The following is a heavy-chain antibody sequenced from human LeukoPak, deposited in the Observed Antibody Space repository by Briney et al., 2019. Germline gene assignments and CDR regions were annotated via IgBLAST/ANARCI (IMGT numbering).Heavy chain of an antibody. CDR1: GGSISSSTYY. V-gene: IGHV4-39*01. Sequence: PSETLSLTCTVSGGSISSSTYYWGWIRQPPGRGLEWIGSIYYSGSTYYNPSLKSRVTLSVDTSKNQFSLKLSSVTAADTAVYYCARHVGSSGWYYYFDYWGQGTLVTVSS. CDR3: ARHVGSSGWYYYFDY. D-gene: IGHD6-19*01. J-gene: IGHJ4*02. CDR2: IYYSGST.